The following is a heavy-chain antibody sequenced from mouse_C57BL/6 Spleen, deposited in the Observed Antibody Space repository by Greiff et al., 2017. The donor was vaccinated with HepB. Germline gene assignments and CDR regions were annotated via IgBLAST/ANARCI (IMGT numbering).Heavy chain of an antibody. CDR2: IDPSDSYT. D-gene: IGHD1-1*01. J-gene: IGHJ2*01. Sequence: QVQLQQPGAELVKPGASVKLSCKASGYTFTSYWMQWVKQRPGQGLEWIGEIDPSDSYTNYNQKFKGKATLTVDTSSRTAYMQLSSLTSEDSAVYDCARSYYYGSSPHYFDYWGQGTTLTVSS. V-gene: IGHV1-50*01. CDR3: ARSYYYGSSPHYFDY. CDR1: GYTFTSYW.